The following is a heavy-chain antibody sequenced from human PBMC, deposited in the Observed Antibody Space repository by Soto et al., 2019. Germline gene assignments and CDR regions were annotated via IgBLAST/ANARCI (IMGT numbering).Heavy chain of an antibody. D-gene: IGHD3-16*01. J-gene: IGHJ6*02. CDR2: IYWNDDK. Sequence: QITLKESGPTLVKPTQTLTLTCTLSGFSLNTDGGGVVWIRQPPGKALEWLALIYWNDDKRYNTPLRSRLTITKDTSRSQVVLTMTNMDPVDTATYYCAHRPNWGIDGLGAWGQGTTVTVSS. V-gene: IGHV2-5*01. CDR1: GFSLNTDGGG. CDR3: AHRPNWGIDGLGA.